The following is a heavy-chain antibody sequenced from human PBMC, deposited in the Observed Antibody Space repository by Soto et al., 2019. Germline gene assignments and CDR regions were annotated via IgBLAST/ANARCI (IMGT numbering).Heavy chain of an antibody. J-gene: IGHJ3*01. CDR1: GDSISSSKW. D-gene: IGHD6-19*01. V-gene: IGHV4-4*02. CDR3: AYSTGWYRHDV. CDR2: IFHSGDT. Sequence: QVQLQASGPGLVKPSGTLSLPCDVSGDSISSSKWWTWVRQPPGKGLEWIGDIFHSGDTNYNPSLKRRVFSSVDKSQNQFSLKMSSVTAADTAVYYCAYSTGWYRHDVWGQGTLVTVSS.